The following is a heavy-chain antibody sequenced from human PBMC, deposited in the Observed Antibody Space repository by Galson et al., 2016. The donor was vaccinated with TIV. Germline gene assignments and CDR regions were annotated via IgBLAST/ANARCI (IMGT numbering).Heavy chain of an antibody. CDR1: GGIFTNYA. CDR2: IIPMFGSA. CDR3: SRTPQFYDDWFDY. J-gene: IGHJ5*01. Sequence: SVKVSCKASGGIFTNYAISWVRQAPGQGLEWMGRIIPMFGSANYAQKFHGRVTITTDEVKTTTYMELSSLRSEDTAMYCCSRTPQFYDDWFDYGVQGTLVIVSS. V-gene: IGHV1-69*05. D-gene: IGHD3-16*01.